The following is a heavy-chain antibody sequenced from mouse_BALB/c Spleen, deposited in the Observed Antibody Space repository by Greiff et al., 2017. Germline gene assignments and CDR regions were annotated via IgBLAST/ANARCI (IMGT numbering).Heavy chain of an antibody. V-gene: IGHV6-6*02. Sequence: EVKLQESGGGLVQPGGSMKLSCVASGFTFSNYWMNWVRQSPEKGLEWVAEIRLKSNNYATHYAESVKGRFTISRDDSKSSVYLQMNNLRAEDTGIYYCTRRDWASWFAYWGQGTLVTVSA. CDR2: IRLKSNNYAT. D-gene: IGHD4-1*01. CDR1: GFTFSNYW. J-gene: IGHJ3*01. CDR3: TRRDWASWFAY.